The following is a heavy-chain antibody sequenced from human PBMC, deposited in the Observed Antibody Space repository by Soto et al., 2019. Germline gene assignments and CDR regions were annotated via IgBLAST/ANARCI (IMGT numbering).Heavy chain of an antibody. Sequence: EVQLVESGGGLVQPGESLRLSCAASGFTFSYYWMHWVRQAPGKGLVWVSRIHSDGSSTTYADSVKGRFTISRDNARNTVYLLMNSLIVEDTVVYYCARGDRGAFDIWGQGTVVTVSS. CDR2: IHSDGSST. J-gene: IGHJ3*02. V-gene: IGHV3-74*01. D-gene: IGHD1-26*01. CDR1: GFTFSYYW. CDR3: ARGDRGAFDI.